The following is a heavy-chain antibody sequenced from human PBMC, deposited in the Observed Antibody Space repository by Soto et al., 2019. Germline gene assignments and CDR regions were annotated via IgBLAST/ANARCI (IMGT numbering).Heavy chain of an antibody. CDR1: GFTFSSYA. V-gene: IGHV3-23*01. Sequence: GGSLRLSCAASGFTFSSYAMSWVRQAPGKGLEWVSAISGSGGSTYYADSVKGRFTISRDNSKNTLYLQMNSLRAEDTAVYYCAKGPYSSGWYRVDYWGQGTLVTVSS. CDR2: ISGSGGST. D-gene: IGHD6-19*01. J-gene: IGHJ4*02. CDR3: AKGPYSSGWYRVDY.